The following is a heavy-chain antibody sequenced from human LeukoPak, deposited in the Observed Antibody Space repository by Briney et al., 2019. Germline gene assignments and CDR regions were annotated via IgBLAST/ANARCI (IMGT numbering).Heavy chain of an antibody. CDR3: ARAGIVVPAAINPPNWFDP. D-gene: IGHD2-2*01. CDR2: ISISSSYT. Sequence: GVSLRLSCAASGFTFSSYSMNWVRQAPGKGLEWVSSISISSSYTYYADSVKGRFTISSCNAKSPLSLPINSMRAYDQYGYYRARAGIVVPAAINPPNWFDPWGQGTLVTVSS. J-gene: IGHJ5*02. CDR1: GFTFSSYS. V-gene: IGHV3-21*04.